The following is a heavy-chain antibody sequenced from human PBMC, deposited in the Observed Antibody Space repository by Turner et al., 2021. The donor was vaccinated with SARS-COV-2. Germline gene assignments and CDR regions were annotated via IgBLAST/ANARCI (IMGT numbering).Heavy chain of an antibody. J-gene: IGHJ1*01. V-gene: IGHV3-66*01. D-gene: IGHD3-10*01. CDR3: ARVDNSGNHYLL. CDR2: IYIGGST. Sequence: EDQLVESGGGLVLPWGSLRLSCAAFVFTVGGNYMGWVRRAPGRGLEWVSLIYIGGSTNYADSVKGRFAISRDSLNNTRDLEMHNLKTEDTGVYYCARVDNSGNHYLLWGQGTLVTVSS. CDR1: VFTVGGNY.